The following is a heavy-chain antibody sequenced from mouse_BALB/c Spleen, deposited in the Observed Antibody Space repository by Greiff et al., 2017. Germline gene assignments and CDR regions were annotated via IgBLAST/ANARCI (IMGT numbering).Heavy chain of an antibody. CDR3: AGGEVRRRPFDY. Sequence: VQLKQSGPELVKPGASVKMSCKASGYTFTDYVISWVKQRTGQGLEWIGDINPNNGDTFYNQKFKGKATLTVDKSSSTAYMQLNSLTSEDSAVYYCAGGEVRRRPFDYWGQGTTLTVSA. CDR2: INPNNGDT. J-gene: IGHJ2*01. V-gene: IGHV1S45*01. CDR1: GYTFTDYV. D-gene: IGHD2-14*01.